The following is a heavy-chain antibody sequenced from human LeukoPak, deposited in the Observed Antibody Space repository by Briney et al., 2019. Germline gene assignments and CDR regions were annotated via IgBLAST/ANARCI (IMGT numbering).Heavy chain of an antibody. V-gene: IGHV4-34*01. J-gene: IGHJ4*02. CDR1: GGSFSGYY. CDR3: AMLNVVPAATNFDY. D-gene: IGHD2-2*01. Sequence: SETLSLTCAVYGGSFSGYYWSWIRQPPGKGLEWIGEINHSGSTNYNPFLKSRVTISVDTSKNQFSLKLSSVTAADTAVYYCAMLNVVPAATNFDYWGQGTLVTVSS. CDR2: INHSGST.